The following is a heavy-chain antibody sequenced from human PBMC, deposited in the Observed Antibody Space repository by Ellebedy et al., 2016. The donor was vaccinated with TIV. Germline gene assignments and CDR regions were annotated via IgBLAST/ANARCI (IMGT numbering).Heavy chain of an antibody. J-gene: IGHJ4*02. Sequence: MPSETLSLTCTVSGDSITSSTYFWGWIRQPPGKGLEWLGTIYHTGHIYDNPSLGNRVTISIDTSKNQFYLTVRSVTAADTAVYYCAMHQKELFDYWGPGALISVSS. CDR2: IYHTGHI. D-gene: IGHD1-26*01. V-gene: IGHV4-39*07. CDR1: GDSITSSTYF. CDR3: AMHQKELFDY.